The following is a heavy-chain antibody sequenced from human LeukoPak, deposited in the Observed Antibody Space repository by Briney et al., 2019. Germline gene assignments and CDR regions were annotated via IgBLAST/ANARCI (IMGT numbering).Heavy chain of an antibody. CDR2: IRYDGSNK. Sequence: GRSLRLSCAASGFTFSSYVMHWVRQAPGKGLEWVAFIRYDGSNKYYADSVKGRFTISRDNSKNTLYLQMNSLRAEDTAVYYCAKVTHYYGSGSPEFWGQGTLVTVSS. CDR3: AKVTHYYGSGSPEF. J-gene: IGHJ4*02. V-gene: IGHV3-30*02. CDR1: GFTFSSYV. D-gene: IGHD3-10*01.